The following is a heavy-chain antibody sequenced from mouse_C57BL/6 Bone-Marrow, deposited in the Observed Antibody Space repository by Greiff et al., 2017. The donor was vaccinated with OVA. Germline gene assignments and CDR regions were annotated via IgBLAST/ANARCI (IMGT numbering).Heavy chain of an antibody. CDR3: ARHGPRCDDEPVDYFDY. CDR2: ISSGGSYT. D-gene: IGHD2-3*01. V-gene: IGHV5-6*01. J-gene: IGHJ2*01. CDR1: GFTFSSYG. Sequence: EVKLVESGGDLVKPGGSLKLSCAASGFTFSSYGMSWVRQTPDKRLEWVATISSGGSYTYYQDSVKGRFTISRDNAKNTLYLQMSMLKSEATAMYYSARHGPRCDDEPVDYFDYWGQGTTLTVSS.